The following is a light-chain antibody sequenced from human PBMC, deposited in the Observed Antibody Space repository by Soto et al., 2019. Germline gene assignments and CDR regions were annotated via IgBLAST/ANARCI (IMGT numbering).Light chain of an antibody. V-gene: IGLV1-40*01. J-gene: IGLJ1*01. CDR3: QSFDGSLNAYV. Sequence: QAVVTQSPSLSGAPGQRVTISCVGSSSNIGTGYNVHWYQQLPGTAPKLLIYDNTHRPSGVPDRFSGSTSGTSASLAITGLQADDEADYYCQSFDGSLNAYVFGTGTKVTVL. CDR1: SSNIGTGYN. CDR2: DNT.